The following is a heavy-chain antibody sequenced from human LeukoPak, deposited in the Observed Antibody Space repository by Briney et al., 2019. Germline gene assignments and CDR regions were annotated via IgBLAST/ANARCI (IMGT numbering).Heavy chain of an antibody. D-gene: IGHD3-3*01. CDR2: IYSGDSDT. CDR1: GYSFTHYW. CDR3: ARRIAIFGDGNWFDF. Sequence: GESLKISCKGSGYSFTHYWIAWVRQLPGKGLEWMGVIYSGDSDTRYSPSFQGHVTISADESIGTAYLQWSSLKPSDTAMYYCARRIAIFGDGNWFDFWGQGTLVTVSS. V-gene: IGHV5-51*01. J-gene: IGHJ5*01.